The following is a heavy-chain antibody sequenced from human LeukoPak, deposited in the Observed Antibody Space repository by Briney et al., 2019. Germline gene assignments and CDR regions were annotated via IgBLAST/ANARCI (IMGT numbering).Heavy chain of an antibody. CDR2: INPNSGGT. CDR3: ARGSSGWSLFDY. Sequence: ASVKVPCKASGYTFTGYYMHWVRQAPGQGLEWMGWINPNSGGTNYAQKFQGRVTMTRDTSISTAYMELSRLRSDDTAVYYCARGSSGWSLFDYWGQGTLVTVSS. D-gene: IGHD6-19*01. V-gene: IGHV1-2*02. CDR1: GYTFTGYY. J-gene: IGHJ4*02.